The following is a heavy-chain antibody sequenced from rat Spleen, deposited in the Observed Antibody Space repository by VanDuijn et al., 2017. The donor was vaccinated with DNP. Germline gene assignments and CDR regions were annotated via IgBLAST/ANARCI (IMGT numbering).Heavy chain of an antibody. Sequence: EVQLVESGGGLVQPGRSLKLSCAVSGFTFSDYAMAWVRQAPKKGLEWVATIIYDGSSTYYRDSVKGRFTISRDKAKSSLYLQMDSLRSEDTSTYYCAKVGSPGYFDYWGQGVMVTVSS. D-gene: IGHD5-1*01. CDR1: GFTFSDYA. J-gene: IGHJ2*01. CDR3: AKVGSPGYFDY. CDR2: IIYDGSST. V-gene: IGHV5-17*01.